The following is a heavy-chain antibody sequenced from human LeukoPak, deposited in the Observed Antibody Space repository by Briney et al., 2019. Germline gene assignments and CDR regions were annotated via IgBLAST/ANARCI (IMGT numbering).Heavy chain of an antibody. CDR3: ARGVVATMDYYYYGMDV. Sequence: SETLSLTCTVSGGSISSSSYYWGWIRQPPGKGLEWIGTIYYSGSTYYNPSLKSRVTISVDTSKNQFSLKLSSVTAADTAVYYCARGVVATMDYYYYGMDVWGQGTTVTVSS. J-gene: IGHJ6*02. D-gene: IGHD5-12*01. CDR2: IYYSGST. V-gene: IGHV4-39*07. CDR1: GGSISSSSYY.